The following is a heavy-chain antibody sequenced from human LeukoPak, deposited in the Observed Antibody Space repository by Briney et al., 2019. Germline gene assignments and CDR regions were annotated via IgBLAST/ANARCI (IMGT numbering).Heavy chain of an antibody. D-gene: IGHD3-22*01. V-gene: IGHV3-23*01. CDR2: ISGSGGST. CDR3: AKGTKRITMIVVVMVIDAFDI. J-gene: IGHJ3*02. Sequence: QTGGSLRLSCAASGFTFSSYAMSWVRQAPGKGLEWVSAISGSGGSTYYADSVKGRFTISRDNSKNTLYLQMNSLRAEDTAVYYCAKGTKRITMIVVVMVIDAFDIWGQGTMVTVSS. CDR1: GFTFSSYA.